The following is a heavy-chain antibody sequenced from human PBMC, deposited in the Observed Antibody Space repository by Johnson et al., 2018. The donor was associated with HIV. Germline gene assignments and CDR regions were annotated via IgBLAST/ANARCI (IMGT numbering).Heavy chain of an antibody. D-gene: IGHD1-26*01. CDR1: GFTFDAYG. J-gene: IGHJ3*02. CDR2: LNWNGGST. Sequence: VQLVDSGGGVVRPGGSLRLSCAASGFTFDAYGMSWVRQTPRKGLEWVAGLNWNGGSTGYADSVKGRFPISRDNAKKSLCLQMNTLRAEDTALYYCASEAKHHVGANRVSSFDIWGQGTMVTVSA. CDR3: ASEAKHHVGANRVSSFDI. V-gene: IGHV3-20*04.